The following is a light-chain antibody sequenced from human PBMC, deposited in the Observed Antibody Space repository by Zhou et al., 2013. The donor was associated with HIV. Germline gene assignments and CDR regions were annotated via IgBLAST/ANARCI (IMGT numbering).Light chain of an antibody. CDR3: QQANRFPQT. CDR2: QAS. Sequence: DIQMTQSPFTLSASVGERVTISCRASQSINNWLAWYQQRPGTAPKLLIYQASSLESGVPSRFSGSGFGTDFTLTINRLHPEDFATYYCQQANRFPQTFGQGTKVEIK. V-gene: IGKV1-12*01. CDR1: QSINNW. J-gene: IGKJ2*01.